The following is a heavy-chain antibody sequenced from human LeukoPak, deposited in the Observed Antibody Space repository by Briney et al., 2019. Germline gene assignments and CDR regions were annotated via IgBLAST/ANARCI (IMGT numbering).Heavy chain of an antibody. CDR1: GFTFSSYG. CDR3: AKLATVGAPY. D-gene: IGHD1-26*01. J-gene: IGHJ4*02. Sequence: GGSLRLSCAASGFTFSSYGMSWVRQAPGKGLEWVSTISGGGGGTYYADSVKGRFTISRDSSKSTLSLQMNSLRAEDTAVYYCAKLATVGAPYWGQGTLVTVSS. CDR2: ISGGGGGT. V-gene: IGHV3-23*01.